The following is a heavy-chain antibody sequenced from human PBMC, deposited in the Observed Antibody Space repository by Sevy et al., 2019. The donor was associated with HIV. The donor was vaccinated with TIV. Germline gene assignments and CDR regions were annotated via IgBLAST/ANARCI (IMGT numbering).Heavy chain of an antibody. V-gene: IGHV3-23*01. Sequence: GGSLRLSCAASGFTFNNFAMSWVRRAPEKGLEWVSTIAPSGDSTYYADSVKGRFTISRDNSKNTLYLQMSSLRAEDTVVYYCAKRSRSPVAMFAPFDYWGQGTLVTVSS. CDR1: GFTFNNFA. D-gene: IGHD2-2*01. CDR3: AKRSRSPVAMFAPFDY. J-gene: IGHJ4*02. CDR2: IAPSGDST.